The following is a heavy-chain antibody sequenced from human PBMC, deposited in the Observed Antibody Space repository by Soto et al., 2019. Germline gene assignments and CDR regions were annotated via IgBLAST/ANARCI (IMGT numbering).Heavy chain of an antibody. V-gene: IGHV1-18*04. J-gene: IGHJ6*02. Sequence: QVQLVQSGVEVKKPGASVKVSCKASGYTFISHGISWVRQAPGQGLEWMGWISGKNGHTNYAQKLQGRVTLTTDTSTSRAYMELRSLRSDDTAVYYCARVSSSIVVVPDYGMDVWGQGTTVTVSS. CDR1: GYTFISHG. CDR2: ISGKNGHT. CDR3: ARVSSSIVVVPDYGMDV. D-gene: IGHD2-15*01.